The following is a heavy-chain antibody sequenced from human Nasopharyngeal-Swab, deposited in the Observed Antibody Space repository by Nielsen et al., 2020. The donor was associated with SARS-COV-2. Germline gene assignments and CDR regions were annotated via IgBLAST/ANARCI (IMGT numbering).Heavy chain of an antibody. Sequence: GGSLRLSCAASGLTFRNAWMNWVRQVPGRGLEWVDRIKSKTDGGATDYAAPVKGRFSISRDDSKNTIYVQMNSLKTEDTAVYYCTTYYGDSHSYFYYHAMDVWGQGTTVTVSS. J-gene: IGHJ6*02. CDR3: TTYYGDSHSYFYYHAMDV. V-gene: IGHV3-15*01. D-gene: IGHD4-17*01. CDR2: IKSKTDGGAT. CDR1: GLTFRNAW.